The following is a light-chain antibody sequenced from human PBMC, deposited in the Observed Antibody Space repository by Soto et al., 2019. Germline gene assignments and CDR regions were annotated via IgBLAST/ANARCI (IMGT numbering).Light chain of an antibody. Sequence: EIVLTQSPATLSLSPGERATLSCRASQSVNKHLAWYQQTPGQAPRLLIYGSSNRATGIPDRFSVSGSGTDFTLTISRLEPEDFAVYYCQQYGHSPWTFGQGTKVDIK. J-gene: IGKJ1*01. V-gene: IGKV3-20*01. CDR3: QQYGHSPWT. CDR2: GSS. CDR1: QSVNKH.